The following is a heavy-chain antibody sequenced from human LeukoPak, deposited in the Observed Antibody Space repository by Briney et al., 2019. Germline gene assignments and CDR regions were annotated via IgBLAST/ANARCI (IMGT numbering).Heavy chain of an antibody. CDR3: ARAGGSGWYIATTRYYGMDV. Sequence: ASVKVSCKASGYTFTSYDINWVRQATGQGLEWMGWMNPNSGNTGYAQKFQGRVTMTRNTSISTAYMELSSLRSEDTAVYYCARAGGSGWYIATTRYYGMDVWGQGTTDTVSS. CDR2: MNPNSGNT. D-gene: IGHD6-19*01. V-gene: IGHV1-8*01. J-gene: IGHJ6*02. CDR1: GYTFTSYD.